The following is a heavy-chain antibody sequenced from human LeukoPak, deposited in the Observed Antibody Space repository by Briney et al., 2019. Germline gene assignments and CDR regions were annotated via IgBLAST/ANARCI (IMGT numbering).Heavy chain of an antibody. Sequence: PGGSLRLSCAASGFTFDDYGMSWVRQAPGKGLEWVSGINWNGGSTGYADSVKGRFTIYRDNAKNSLYLQMNSLRAEDTALYYCARESPKGNYYDSSGRRDYWGQGTLVTVSS. CDR1: GFTFDDYG. CDR3: ARESPKGNYYDSSGRRDY. D-gene: IGHD3-22*01. V-gene: IGHV3-20*04. CDR2: INWNGGST. J-gene: IGHJ4*02.